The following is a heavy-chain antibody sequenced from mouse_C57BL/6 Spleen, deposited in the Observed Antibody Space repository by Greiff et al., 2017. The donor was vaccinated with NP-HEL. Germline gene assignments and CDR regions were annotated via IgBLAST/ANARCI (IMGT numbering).Heavy chain of an antibody. D-gene: IGHD1-1*01. CDR3: ARESYYYGSSPYAMDY. CDR2: INPNNGGT. CDR1: GYTFTDYN. J-gene: IGHJ4*01. V-gene: IGHV1-18*01. Sequence: VQLQQSGPELVKPGASVKIPCKASGYTFTDYNMDWVKQSHGKSLEWIGDINPNNGGTIYNQKFKGKATLTVDKSSSTAYMELRSLTSEDTAVYYCARESYYYGSSPYAMDYWGQGTSVTVSS.